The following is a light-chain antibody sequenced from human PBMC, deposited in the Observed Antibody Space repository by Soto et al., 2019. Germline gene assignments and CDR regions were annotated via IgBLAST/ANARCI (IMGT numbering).Light chain of an antibody. Sequence: EIVMTQSPGTLSVSPGERATLSCRASQSVSSSLAWYQQKPGQAPRLLIYGASTRATGIPARFSGSGSGTEFSPTITSSRSEDFAVYYGQQYNNWPPFTFGPGTKVDIK. J-gene: IGKJ3*01. CDR2: GAS. V-gene: IGKV3-15*01. CDR1: QSVSSS. CDR3: QQYNNWPPFT.